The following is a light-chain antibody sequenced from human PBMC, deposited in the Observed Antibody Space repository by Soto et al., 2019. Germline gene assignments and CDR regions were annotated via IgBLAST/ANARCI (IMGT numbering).Light chain of an antibody. CDR3: CSYVSSKTYV. V-gene: IGLV2-14*01. CDR2: EVS. Sequence: QSVLTQPASVSGSPGQSITISCTGTRTDVGGYNFVSWYQQHPGKAPKLIIYEVSNRPSRVSNRFSGSKSDNTASLTISGLQAEDEADYYCCSYVSSKTYVFGTGTKLTVL. J-gene: IGLJ1*01. CDR1: RTDVGGYNF.